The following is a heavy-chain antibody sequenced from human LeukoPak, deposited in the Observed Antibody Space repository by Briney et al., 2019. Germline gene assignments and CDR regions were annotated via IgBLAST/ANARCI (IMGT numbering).Heavy chain of an antibody. Sequence: PGGSLRLSCAASGFTFSSYAMSWVRQAPGKGLEWVSAISGSGGGTYYADSVKGRFTISRDNSKNTLYLQMNSLRAEDTAVYYCAKDDYIAAAGRVRNFDYWGQGTLVTVSS. CDR1: GFTFSSYA. J-gene: IGHJ4*02. D-gene: IGHD6-13*01. V-gene: IGHV3-23*01. CDR2: ISGSGGGT. CDR3: AKDDYIAAAGRVRNFDY.